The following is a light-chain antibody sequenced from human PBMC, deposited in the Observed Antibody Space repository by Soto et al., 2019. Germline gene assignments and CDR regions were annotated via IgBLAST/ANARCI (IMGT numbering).Light chain of an antibody. V-gene: IGKV1-39*01. CDR3: HQSYDIPT. Sequence: DIQMTQSPSTLSASIGDRVTITCRPSQSISSWLAWYQQKPGKAPKLLIYAASSLQSGVPSRFSGSGSGTDFTLTVSSLQPEDFATYYCHQSYDIPTFGQGTRLEIK. CDR2: AAS. CDR1: QSISSW. J-gene: IGKJ5*01.